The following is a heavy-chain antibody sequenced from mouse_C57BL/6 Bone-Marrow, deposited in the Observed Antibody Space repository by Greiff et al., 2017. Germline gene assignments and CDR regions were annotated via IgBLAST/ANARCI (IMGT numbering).Heavy chain of an antibody. Sequence: EVQLQQSGPELVKPGASVKISCKASGYSFTGYYMNWVKQSPEKSLEWIGEINPSTGGTTYNQKFKAKATLTVDKSSSTAYMQLKSLTSEDSAVYYCARGEGYSYYWGQGTTLTVSS. D-gene: IGHD2-3*01. CDR3: ARGEGYSYY. CDR1: GYSFTGYY. CDR2: INPSTGGT. J-gene: IGHJ2*01. V-gene: IGHV1-42*01.